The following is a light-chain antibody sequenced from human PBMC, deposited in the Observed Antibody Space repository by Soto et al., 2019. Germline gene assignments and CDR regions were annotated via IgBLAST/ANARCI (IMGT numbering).Light chain of an antibody. V-gene: IGLV1-40*01. CDR3: QSYDSRLSAC. CDR2: GDS. Sequence: QSVLTQPPSVSGAPGQRVTISCTGTSSNIGAGYDVHWYQHLPGTAPKLLIYGDSNRPAGVPDRFSGSRSGSSASLAITGLQAEDEADYYCQSYDSRLSACFGTGTKVTVL. J-gene: IGLJ1*01. CDR1: SSNIGAGYD.